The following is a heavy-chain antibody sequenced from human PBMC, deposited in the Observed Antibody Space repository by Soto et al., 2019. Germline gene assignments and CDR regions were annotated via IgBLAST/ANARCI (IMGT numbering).Heavy chain of an antibody. V-gene: IGHV4-34*01. J-gene: IGHJ6*02. Sequence: QVQLQQWGAGLLKPSETLSLTCAVYGGSFSGYYWTWIRQPPGKGLEWIGEVNHSGSPNYNPSLQGRVTILIDTASTPFSLKLSSVPAADTAVYYWARGRGSGSYHYYYYGLDVWGQGTTVTVSS. CDR1: GGSFSGYY. CDR3: ARGRGSGSYHYYYYGLDV. CDR2: VNHSGSP. D-gene: IGHD3-10*01.